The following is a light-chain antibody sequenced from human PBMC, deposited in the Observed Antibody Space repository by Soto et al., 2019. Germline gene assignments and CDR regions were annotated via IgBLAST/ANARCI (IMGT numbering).Light chain of an antibody. CDR3: GSYTTSSTLYV. V-gene: IGLV2-14*01. Sequence: QSALTQPASVSGSPGQPITISCTGTSSDVGGYNYVSWYQQHPGKAPKVMIYDVSNRPSGVSNRFSGPKSGNTASLTISGLQAEDEADYYCGSYTTSSTLYVFGTGTKVTVL. CDR1: SSDVGGYNY. CDR2: DVS. J-gene: IGLJ1*01.